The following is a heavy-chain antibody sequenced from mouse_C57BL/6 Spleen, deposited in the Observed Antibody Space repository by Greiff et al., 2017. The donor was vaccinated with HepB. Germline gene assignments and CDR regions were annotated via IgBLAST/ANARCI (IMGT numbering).Heavy chain of an antibody. Sequence: EVQGVESGGGLVKPGGSLKLSCAASGFTFSDYGMHWVRQAPEKGLEWVAYISSGSSTIYYADTVKGRFTISRDNAKNTLFLQMTSLRSEDTAMYYCARDYGSSYGGYYYAMDYWGQGTSVTVSS. CDR1: GFTFSDYG. V-gene: IGHV5-17*01. CDR2: ISSGSSTI. D-gene: IGHD1-1*01. J-gene: IGHJ4*01. CDR3: ARDYGSSYGGYYYAMDY.